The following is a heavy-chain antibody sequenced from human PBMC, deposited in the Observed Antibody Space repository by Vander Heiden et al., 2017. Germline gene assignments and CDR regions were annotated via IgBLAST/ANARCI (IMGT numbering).Heavy chain of an antibody. V-gene: IGHV4-39*01. D-gene: IGHD4-17*01. CDR2: IYYSGST. CDR3: ARHDYGDYASLDY. CDR1: GGSIRSSRYC. J-gene: IGHJ4*02. Sequence: QLPLHESGPGLVRPSETLPLTCTVSGGSIRSSRYCLGWIRQPPGKGLGWIGSIYYSGSTYYNPPLKSRVTISVDTSKNEFSLKLSSVTAADTAVYYCARHDYGDYASLDYWGQGTLVTVSS.